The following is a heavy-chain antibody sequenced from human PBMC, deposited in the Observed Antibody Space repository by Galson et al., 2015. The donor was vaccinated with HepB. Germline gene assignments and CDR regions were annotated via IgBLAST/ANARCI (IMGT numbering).Heavy chain of an antibody. J-gene: IGHJ6*02. CDR3: ARDTVAGTTYSYYGMDV. V-gene: IGHV3-30*04. Sequence: SLRLSCAASGFTLNNCAIHWIRQAPGKGLEWVSVTSYDGMHQSYADSVKGRFTISRDNSKNTVSLQMTSLRVEDTAVYYCARDTVAGTTYSYYGMDVWGRGASVTVS. CDR2: TSYDGMHQ. D-gene: IGHD1/OR15-1a*01. CDR1: GFTLNNCA.